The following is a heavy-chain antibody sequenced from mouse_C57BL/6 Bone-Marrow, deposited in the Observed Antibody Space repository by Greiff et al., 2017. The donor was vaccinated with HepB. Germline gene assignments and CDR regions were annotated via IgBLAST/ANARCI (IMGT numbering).Heavy chain of an antibody. D-gene: IGHD1-1*01. Sequence: VQLQQSGTELVKPGASVKLSCKASGYTFTSYWMHWVKQRPGQGLEWIGNINPSNGGTNYNEKFKSKATLTVDKSSSTAYMQLSSLTSEDSAVYYCARAFITTVVAPYYFDYWGQGTTLTVSS. CDR1: GYTFTSYW. J-gene: IGHJ2*01. CDR2: INPSNGGT. V-gene: IGHV1-53*01. CDR3: ARAFITTVVAPYYFDY.